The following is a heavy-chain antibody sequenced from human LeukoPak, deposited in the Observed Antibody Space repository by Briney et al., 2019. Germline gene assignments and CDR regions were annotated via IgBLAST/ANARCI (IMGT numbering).Heavy chain of an antibody. J-gene: IGHJ4*02. Sequence: GGSLRLSCAASGFTVSSNYMSWVRQAPGKGLEWVSVIYSGGSTYYADSVKGRFTISRDNSKNTLYLQMNSLRAEDTAVYYCARVSAIQLWFGFDYWGQGTLVTVSS. CDR3: ARVSAIQLWFGFDY. CDR2: IYSGGST. D-gene: IGHD5-18*01. CDR1: GFTVSSNY. V-gene: IGHV3-53*01.